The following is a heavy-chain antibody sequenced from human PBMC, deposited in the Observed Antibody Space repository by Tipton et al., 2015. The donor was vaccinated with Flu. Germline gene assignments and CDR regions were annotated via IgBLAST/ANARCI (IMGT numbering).Heavy chain of an antibody. CDR1: GGSIRGTNYY. D-gene: IGHD2-15*01. CDR3: ARGTVAAGHGWLAH. V-gene: IGHV4-39*07. CDR2: APYIGDT. Sequence: TLSLTCTVSGGSIRGTNYYWGWIRQSPEKGLEWIGSAPYIGDTYYNPSLESRVAISLDTSRDQFSLKLSSLTAADTAVYYCARGTVAAGHGWLAHWGQGARVTVSS. J-gene: IGHJ5*02.